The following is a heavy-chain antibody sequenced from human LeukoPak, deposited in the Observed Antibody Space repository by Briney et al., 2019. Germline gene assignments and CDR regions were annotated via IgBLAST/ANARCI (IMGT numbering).Heavy chain of an antibody. D-gene: IGHD3-22*01. CDR2: IYYSGST. CDR3: ARRHDYDSSGYYL. CDR1: GGSISSSSYY. V-gene: IGHV4-39*01. J-gene: IGHJ4*02. Sequence: SETLSLTCTVSGGSISSSSYYWGWIRQPPGKGLEWIGSIYYSGSTYYNPSLKSRVTISVDTSKNQFSLKLSSVTAADTAVYYCARRHDYDSSGYYLWGQGTLVTVSS.